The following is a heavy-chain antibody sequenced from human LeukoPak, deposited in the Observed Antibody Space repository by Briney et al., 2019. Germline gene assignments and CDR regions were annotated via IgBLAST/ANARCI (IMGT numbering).Heavy chain of an antibody. CDR2: ISYDGSNK. Sequence: GASLRLSCAASGFTFSNYAMSWVRQAPGKGLEWVAVISYDGSNKYYADSVKGRFTISRDNSKNTLYLQMNSLRAEDTAVYYCARSPPGIAARQVNWFDPWGQGTLVTVSS. V-gene: IGHV3-30-3*01. J-gene: IGHJ5*02. CDR1: GFTFSNYA. D-gene: IGHD6-6*01. CDR3: ARSPPGIAARQVNWFDP.